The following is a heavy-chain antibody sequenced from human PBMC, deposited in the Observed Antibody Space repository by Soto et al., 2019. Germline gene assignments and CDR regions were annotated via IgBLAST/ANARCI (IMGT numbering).Heavy chain of an antibody. Sequence: GASVKVSCKASGGTFSSYAISWVRQAPGQGLEWMGGIIPIFGTANYAQKFQGRVTITADKSTSTAYMELSSLRSEDTAVYYCARVLLGGGYELYCYYYGMDVWGQGTTVT. CDR1: GGTFSSYA. CDR2: IIPIFGTA. D-gene: IGHD5-12*01. J-gene: IGHJ6*02. V-gene: IGHV1-69*06. CDR3: ARVLLGGGYELYCYYYGMDV.